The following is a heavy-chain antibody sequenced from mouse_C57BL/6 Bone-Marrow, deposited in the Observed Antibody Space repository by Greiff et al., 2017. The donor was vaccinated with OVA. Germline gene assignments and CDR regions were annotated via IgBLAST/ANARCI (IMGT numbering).Heavy chain of an antibody. CDR3: ARDWDVGGY. CDR2: INPGRGGT. J-gene: IGHJ2*01. CDR1: GYAFTNYL. D-gene: IGHD4-1*01. Sequence: VQLQQSGAELVRPGTSVKVSCKASGYAFTNYLIEWVKQRPGQGLAWIGVINPGRGGTNYNEKFKGKATLTADKSSSTAYMQLSSLTSEDSAVYFCARDWDVGGYWGQGTTLTVSS. V-gene: IGHV1-54*01.